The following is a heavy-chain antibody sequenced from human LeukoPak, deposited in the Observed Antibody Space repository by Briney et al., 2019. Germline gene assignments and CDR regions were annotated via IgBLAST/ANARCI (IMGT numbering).Heavy chain of an antibody. Sequence: SETLSLTCAVYGGSFSGYYWSWIRQPPGKGLEWIGEINHSGSTNYNPSLKSRVTISVDTSKNQFSLKLSSVTAADTAVYYCASTASLDFWSGHYLDYWGQGTLVTVSS. J-gene: IGHJ4*02. CDR1: GGSFSGYY. CDR2: INHSGST. D-gene: IGHD3-3*01. V-gene: IGHV4-34*01. CDR3: ASTASLDFWSGHYLDY.